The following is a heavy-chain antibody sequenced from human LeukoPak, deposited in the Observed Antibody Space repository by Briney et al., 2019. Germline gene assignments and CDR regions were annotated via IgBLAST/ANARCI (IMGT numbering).Heavy chain of an antibody. J-gene: IGHJ6*02. Sequence: GGSLRLSCAASRFTFSGFWMTWVRQAPGKGLEWVANINEDGSEKYYVDSVKGRCTISRDNAKKSLSLQMNSLRAEDMGVYYCARGRGIGAWGQGTTVTVSS. CDR3: ARGRGIGA. V-gene: IGHV3-7*01. CDR2: INEDGSEK. CDR1: RFTFSGFW.